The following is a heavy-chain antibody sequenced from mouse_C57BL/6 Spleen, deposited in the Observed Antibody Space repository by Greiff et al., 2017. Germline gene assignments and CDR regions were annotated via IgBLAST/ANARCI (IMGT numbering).Heavy chain of an antibody. J-gene: IGHJ4*01. Sequence: VKVVESGAELMKPGASVKLSCKASGYTFTGYWIEWVKQRPGPGLEWIGEILPGSGSTTYNEKFKGTATFTADATSNTAYMQISSLTTEDSAIYYCARPCPCASYSDYCAIDYWGQGTSLTVSS. D-gene: IGHD2-12*01. CDR2: ILPGSGST. CDR1: GYTFTGYW. V-gene: IGHV1-9*01. CDR3: ARPCPCASYSDYCAIDY.